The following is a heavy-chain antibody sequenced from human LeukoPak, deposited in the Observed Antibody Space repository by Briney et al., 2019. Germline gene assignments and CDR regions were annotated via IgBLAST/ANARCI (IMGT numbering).Heavy chain of an antibody. CDR2: ISYDGSNK. D-gene: IGHD3-10*01. CDR3: ARGYTYYYGSGSLFDY. V-gene: IGHV3-30-3*01. Sequence: GGSLRLSCAASGFTFSSYAMHWVRQAPGKGLEWVAVISYDGSNKYYADSVKGRFTISRDNSKNTLYLQMNSLRAEDTAVYYCARGYTYYYGSGSLFDYWGQGTLVTVSS. J-gene: IGHJ4*02. CDR1: GFTFSSYA.